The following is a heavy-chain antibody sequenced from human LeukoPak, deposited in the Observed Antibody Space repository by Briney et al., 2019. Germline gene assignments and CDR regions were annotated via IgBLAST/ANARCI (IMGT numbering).Heavy chain of an antibody. D-gene: IGHD2-15*01. CDR3: ARGVMCSGGSCYLPLDY. Sequence: PSETLSLTCAVYGGSFSGYYWSWIRQPPGKGLEWIGEINHSGSINYNPSLKSRVTISVDTSKNQFSLKLSSVTAADTAVYYCARGVMCSGGSCYLPLDYWGQGTLATVSS. V-gene: IGHV4-34*01. CDR2: INHSGSI. CDR1: GGSFSGYY. J-gene: IGHJ4*02.